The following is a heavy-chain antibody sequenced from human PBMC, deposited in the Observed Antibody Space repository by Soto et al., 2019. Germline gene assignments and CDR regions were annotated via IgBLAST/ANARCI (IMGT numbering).Heavy chain of an antibody. CDR3: ARGGDHHGFDI. J-gene: IGHJ3*02. V-gene: IGHV3-74*01. D-gene: IGHD2-21*02. CDR1: GFTFRWYW. CDR2: INSDGSGT. Sequence: EVQLVESGGGLVQPGGSLRVSCVASGFTFRWYWMHWVRQAPGKGLVWVSRINSDGSGTIYADSVKGRFTISRVNAKNTVYLQMNSLRPDDTAVYYCARGGDHHGFDIWGQGTMVTVSS.